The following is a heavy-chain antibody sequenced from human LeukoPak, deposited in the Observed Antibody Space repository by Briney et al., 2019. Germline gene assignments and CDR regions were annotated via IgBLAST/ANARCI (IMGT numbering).Heavy chain of an antibody. J-gene: IGHJ6*02. D-gene: IGHD6-13*01. CDR2: IYYSGST. V-gene: IGHV4-59*08. CDR3: VRRVAAADSYYYYGMDV. Sequence: PSETLSLTCTVSGGSISSYYWSWIRQPPGKGLEWIGYIYYSGSTNYNPSLKSRVTISVDTSKNQFSLKLSSVTAADTAVYYCVRRVAAADSYYYYGMDVWGQGTTVTVSS. CDR1: GGSISSYY.